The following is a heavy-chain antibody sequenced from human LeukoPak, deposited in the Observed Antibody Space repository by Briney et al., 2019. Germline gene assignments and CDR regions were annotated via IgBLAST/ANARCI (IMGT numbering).Heavy chain of an antibody. J-gene: IGHJ4*02. CDR3: ARRGRCSGGSCYHLPDY. CDR1: GGSISSYY. V-gene: IGHV4-4*07. Sequence: PSETLSLTCTVSGGSISSYYWSWIRQPAGKGLEWIGRIYTSGSTNYNPSLKSRVTISVDTSKNQFSLKLSSVTAADTAVYYCARRGRCSGGSCYHLPDYWGQGTLVTVSS. CDR2: IYTSGST. D-gene: IGHD2-15*01.